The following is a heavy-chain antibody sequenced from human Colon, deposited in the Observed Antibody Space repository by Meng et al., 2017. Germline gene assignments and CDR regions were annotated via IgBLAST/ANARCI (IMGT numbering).Heavy chain of an antibody. V-gene: IGHV4-30-4*01. D-gene: IGHD3-22*01. CDR1: RVSISSGDYY. CDR3: ARLGTSSGYYSGSGY. CDR2: IYSIGST. Sequence: QVQLQESGPGLVKPAQTLSLTCAVSRVSISSGDYYWSWIRQPPGKGLEWIGYIYSIGSTYYNPSLKSRVSISVDTSKNQFSLKLTSVAATDTAVYYCARLGTSSGYYSGSGYWGQGTLVTVSS. J-gene: IGHJ4*02.